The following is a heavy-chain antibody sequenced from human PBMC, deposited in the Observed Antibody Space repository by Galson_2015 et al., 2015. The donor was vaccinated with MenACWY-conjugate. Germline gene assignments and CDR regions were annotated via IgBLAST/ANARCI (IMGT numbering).Heavy chain of an antibody. Sequence: CKASRGTFSNYTLHWVRQAPGQGLEWMARVIPILGRTHYAQNFQGRVTLTADRLTDTADMELSSLRSEDTAIYYCATGPDAFHVWGQGTKVIVSS. J-gene: IGHJ3*01. CDR1: RGTFSNYT. CDR2: VIPILGRT. D-gene: IGHD7-27*01. V-gene: IGHV1-69*02. CDR3: ATGPDAFHV.